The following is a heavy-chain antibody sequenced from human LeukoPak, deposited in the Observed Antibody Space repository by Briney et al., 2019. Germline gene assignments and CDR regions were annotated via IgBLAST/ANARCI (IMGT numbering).Heavy chain of an antibody. J-gene: IGHJ4*02. CDR1: GASISNDF. D-gene: IGHD5-18*01. CDR2: IHYSGFT. CDR3: ARDGPSHGYGSDY. V-gene: IGHV4-59*01. Sequence: SETLSLTCTVSGASISNDFWAWIRQSPGEAPEWIGYIHYSGFTNYNPSLKSRVTISVDTSKNQFSLKLSSVTAADTAVYYCARDGPSHGYGSDYWGQGTLVTVSS.